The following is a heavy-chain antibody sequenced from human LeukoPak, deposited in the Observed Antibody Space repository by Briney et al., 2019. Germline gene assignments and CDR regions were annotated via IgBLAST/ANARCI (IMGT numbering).Heavy chain of an antibody. CDR2: INPNSGST. CDR3: ARVDSSWWGDCYYYYMDV. CDR1: GYTFTGYS. J-gene: IGHJ6*03. Sequence: ASVKASCKASGYTFTGYSMHWVRQAPGHGLEWMGRINPNSGSTNYAQKFQRTVTMTRETCISTAYMEMSRLRSDDTAVYYCARVDSSWWGDCYYYYMDVWGKGTTVTVSS. D-gene: IGHD6-13*01. V-gene: IGHV1-2*06.